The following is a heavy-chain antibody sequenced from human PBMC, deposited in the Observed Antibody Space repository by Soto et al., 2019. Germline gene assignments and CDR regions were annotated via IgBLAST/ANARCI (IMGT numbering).Heavy chain of an antibody. J-gene: IGHJ4*02. CDR1: GFSLSNARMG. V-gene: IGHV2-26*01. D-gene: IGHD3-3*01. CDR2: IFSNDEK. CDR3: ARIKKSITIFGVVIYYFDY. Sequence: QVTLKESGPVLVKPTETLTLTCTVSGFSLSNARMGVSWIRQPPGKALEWLAHIFSNDEKSYSTSLKSRLTIARDDSKIQVVLTMPNMDPVDTATYYCARIKKSITIFGVVIYYFDYWGQGTLVTVSS.